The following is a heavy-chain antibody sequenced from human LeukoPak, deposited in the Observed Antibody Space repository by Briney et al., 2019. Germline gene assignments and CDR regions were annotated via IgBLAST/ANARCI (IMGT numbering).Heavy chain of an antibody. CDR1: GYTFTSYG. J-gene: IGHJ4*02. CDR3: ARDLDGSGSYQFDY. Sequence: ASVKVSCKASGYTFTSYGISWVRQAPGQGLEWMGWISAYNGNTNYAQKLQGRVTMTTDTSTSTAYMELRSLRSDDTAVYYCARDLDGSGSYQFDYWGQGTLVTVSS. CDR2: ISAYNGNT. D-gene: IGHD3-10*01. V-gene: IGHV1-18*01.